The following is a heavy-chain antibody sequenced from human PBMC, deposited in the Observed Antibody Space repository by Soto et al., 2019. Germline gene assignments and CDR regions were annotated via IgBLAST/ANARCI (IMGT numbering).Heavy chain of an antibody. V-gene: IGHV1-69*12. J-gene: IGHJ6*02. D-gene: IGHD3-22*01. CDR2: IIPIFGTA. Sequence: QVQLVQSGAEVKKPGSSVKVSCKASGGTFSSYAISWVRQAPGQGLEWMGGIIPIFGTANYAQKFQGRVTSTADEATXXAXMXXSSLRSEDTAVYYCASMYYDSSGYQQFYYYYGMDVWGQGTTVTVSS. CDR1: GGTFSSYA. CDR3: ASMYYDSSGYQQFYYYYGMDV.